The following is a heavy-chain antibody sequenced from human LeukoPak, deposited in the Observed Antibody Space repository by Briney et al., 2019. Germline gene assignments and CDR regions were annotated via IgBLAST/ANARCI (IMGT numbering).Heavy chain of an antibody. J-gene: IGHJ6*03. Sequence: GGSLRLSCAASGFTFSSYAMSWVRQAPGKGLEWVSAISGSGGSTYYADSVKGRFTISRDNSKNSLYLQMNSLRAEDKALYYCARNPALGYCSGGSCYYYYMDVWGKGTTVTVSS. V-gene: IGHV3-23*01. CDR1: GFTFSSYA. D-gene: IGHD2-15*01. CDR2: ISGSGGST. CDR3: ARNPALGYCSGGSCYYYYMDV.